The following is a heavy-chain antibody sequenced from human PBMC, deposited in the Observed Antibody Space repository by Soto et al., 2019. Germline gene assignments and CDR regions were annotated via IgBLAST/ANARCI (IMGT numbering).Heavy chain of an antibody. V-gene: IGHV3-30-3*01. CDR3: AREGRLGSGFDY. CDR2: ISYDGSNK. J-gene: IGHJ4*02. CDR1: GFILSSYA. D-gene: IGHD6-25*01. Sequence: QVQLVESGGGVVQPGRSLRLSCAASGFILSSYAMHWVRQAPGKGLEWVAVISYDGSNKYYADSVKGRFTISRDNSKNILYLQMNSLRAEDTAVYYCAREGRLGSGFDYWGQGTLVTVSS.